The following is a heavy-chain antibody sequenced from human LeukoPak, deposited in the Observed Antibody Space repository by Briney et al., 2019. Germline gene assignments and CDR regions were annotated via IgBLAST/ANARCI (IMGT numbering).Heavy chain of an antibody. D-gene: IGHD6-13*01. CDR1: GFTFSSYW. J-gene: IGHJ3*02. V-gene: IGHV3-7*03. CDR2: IKQDGSQQ. CDR3: AKFMSIAAAGYDAFDI. Sequence: GGSLRLSCAASGFTFSSYWMSWVRQAPGKGLEWVANIKQDGSQQYYVGSVKGRFSISRDNAKNSLYLQMDSLRAEDTAVYYCAKFMSIAAAGYDAFDIWGQGTMVTVSS.